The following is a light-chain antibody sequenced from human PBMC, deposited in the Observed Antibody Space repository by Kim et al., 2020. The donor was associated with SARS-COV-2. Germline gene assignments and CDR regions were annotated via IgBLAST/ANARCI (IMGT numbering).Light chain of an antibody. CDR2: RNN. CDR3: SAWDISLNAVV. Sequence: QTDRHTCTGNNDNFARQGTRWLQQHLGHPPKVLSDRNNNRRSGISERFSASRSGNTASLIITGLQSEDEADYDCSAWDISLNAVVFGGGTQLTVL. J-gene: IGLJ3*02. V-gene: IGLV10-54*01. CDR1: NDNFARQG.